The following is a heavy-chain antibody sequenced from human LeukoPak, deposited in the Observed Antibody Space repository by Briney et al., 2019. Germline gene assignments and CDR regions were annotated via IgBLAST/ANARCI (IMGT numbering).Heavy chain of an antibody. J-gene: IGHJ6*03. Sequence: GPLRLFCAASGVSFSSPWRSWVRQPSGKGQEWVANINQSGSETYYPDSLKGRFTVSRNNAKNSVSLQMNNLRAEDTAVYYCARRAPGYCITTSCPDTYYYYYYMDVWGKGTTVTVSS. CDR1: GVSFSSPW. D-gene: IGHD2-2*01. CDR3: ARRAPGYCITTSCPDTYYYYYYMDV. V-gene: IGHV3-7*01. CDR2: INQSGSET.